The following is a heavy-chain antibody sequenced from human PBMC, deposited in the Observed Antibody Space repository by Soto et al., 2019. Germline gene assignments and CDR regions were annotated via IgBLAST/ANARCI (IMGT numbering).Heavy chain of an antibody. CDR1: GYSFTSYG. D-gene: IGHD2-15*01. Sequence: GASVKVSCKASGYSFTSYGISWVRQAPGQGLEWMGWISAYNGNTKYAQKLQGRVTITRDTSASTAYMELSSLRSEDTAVYYCARHTPAISISDHWGQGTLVNVS. V-gene: IGHV1-18*01. J-gene: IGHJ4*02. CDR2: ISAYNGNT. CDR3: ARHTPAISISDH.